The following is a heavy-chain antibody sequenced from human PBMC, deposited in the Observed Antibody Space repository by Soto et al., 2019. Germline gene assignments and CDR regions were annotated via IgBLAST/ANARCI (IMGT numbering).Heavy chain of an antibody. CDR1: GGTFNNYA. CDR2: IIPIFNSA. Sequence: QVQLVQSGAEVKRPGSSVKVSCKASGGTFNNYALSWVRQAPGQGLEWVGGIIPIFNSANYAQKFQGRVTITADDSTSTAYMELRSLRPDDTAVYYCARAVTVASYSFDFWGQGTLVTVSS. CDR3: ARAVTVASYSFDF. J-gene: IGHJ4*02. D-gene: IGHD5-12*01. V-gene: IGHV1-69*01.